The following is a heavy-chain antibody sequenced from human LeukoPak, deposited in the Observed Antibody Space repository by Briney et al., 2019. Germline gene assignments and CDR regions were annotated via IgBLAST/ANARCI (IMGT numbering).Heavy chain of an antibody. CDR1: GDSISSGSYY. J-gene: IGHJ4*02. CDR3: AGDAEQWLGY. CDR2: TYTSGST. V-gene: IGHV4-61*02. Sequence: SETLSLTCTVSGDSISSGSYYWSWIRQPAGKGLEWIGRTYTSGSTYYNPSLKSRVTISVDTSKNQFSLKLSSVTAADTAVYYCAGDAEQWLGYWGQGTLVTVSS. D-gene: IGHD6-19*01.